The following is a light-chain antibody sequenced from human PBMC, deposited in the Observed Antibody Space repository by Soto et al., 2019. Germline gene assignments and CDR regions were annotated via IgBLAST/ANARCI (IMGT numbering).Light chain of an antibody. CDR2: GNS. CDR1: SSNIGAGYD. CDR3: QSYDSSLSGSYV. J-gene: IGLJ1*01. Sequence: QSVLTQPPSVSGAPGQRVTISCTGSSSNIGAGYDVHWYQQLPGTAPKLLISGNSNRPSGVPDRFSGSKSGTSASLAITGLQAEDEADYYCQSYDSSLSGSYVFGTGTKATVL. V-gene: IGLV1-40*01.